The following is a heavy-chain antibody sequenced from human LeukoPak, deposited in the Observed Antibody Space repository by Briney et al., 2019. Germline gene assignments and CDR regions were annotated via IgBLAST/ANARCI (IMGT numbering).Heavy chain of an antibody. CDR2: IYYSGST. D-gene: IGHD5-24*01. Sequence: SETLSLTCTVSGGSISSYYWSWIRQPPGKGLEWIGYIYYSGSTNYNPSLKSRVTISVDTSKNQFSLKLSSVTAADTAVYYCARRDGYNWAPWYWGQGTLVTVSS. J-gene: IGHJ4*02. V-gene: IGHV4-59*01. CDR3: ARRDGYNWAPWY. CDR1: GGSISSYY.